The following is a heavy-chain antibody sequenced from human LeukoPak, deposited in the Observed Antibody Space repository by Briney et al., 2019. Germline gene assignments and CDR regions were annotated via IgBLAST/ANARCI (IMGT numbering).Heavy chain of an antibody. CDR3: ARGASASGAYYDYVWGSYRYSLIYDY. J-gene: IGHJ4*02. V-gene: IGHV4-34*01. D-gene: IGHD3-16*02. CDR1: GGSFSGYY. Sequence: SETLSLTCAVYGGSFSGYYWSWIRQPPGKGLEWIGEINHSGSTNYNPSLKSRVTISVDMSKNQFSLKLSSVTAADTAVYYCARGASASGAYYDYVWGSYRYSLIYDYWGQGTLVTVSS. CDR2: INHSGST.